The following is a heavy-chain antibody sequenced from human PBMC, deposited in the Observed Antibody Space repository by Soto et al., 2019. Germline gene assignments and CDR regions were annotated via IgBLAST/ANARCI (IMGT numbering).Heavy chain of an antibody. J-gene: IGHJ4*02. CDR2: ISGSGGST. Sequence: EVQLLESGGDLVQPGGSLRLSCAASGFTFSSYAMSWVRQAPGKGLEWVSAISGSGGSTYYADSVKGRFTISRDNSKNTLYLQMSSLRAEDTAVYYCANKDGYYPFDYWGQGTLVTVSS. CDR1: GFTFSSYA. CDR3: ANKDGYYPFDY. D-gene: IGHD1-26*01. V-gene: IGHV3-23*01.